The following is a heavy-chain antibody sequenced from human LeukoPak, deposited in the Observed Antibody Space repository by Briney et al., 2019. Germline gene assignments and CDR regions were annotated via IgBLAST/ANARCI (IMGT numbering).Heavy chain of an antibody. CDR1: GGSFSDYY. CDR3: ARTIFGVVITHYYYYMDV. J-gene: IGHJ6*03. V-gene: IGHV4-34*04. D-gene: IGHD3-3*01. CDR2: INHSGSP. Sequence: SETLSLTCAVYGGSFSDYYWTWIRQPPGKGLEWIGEINHSGSPNNNPSLKSRASISFDTSKNQFSLKLSSVTAADTAVYYCARTIFGVVITHYYYYMDVWGKGTTVTVSS.